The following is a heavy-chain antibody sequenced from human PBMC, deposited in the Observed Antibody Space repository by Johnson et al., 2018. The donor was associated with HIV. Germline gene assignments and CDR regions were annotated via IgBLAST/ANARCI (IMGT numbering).Heavy chain of an antibody. CDR2: IRYDGSNK. V-gene: IGHV3-30*02. Sequence: QVQLVESGGGVVQPGRSLRLSCAASGFTVSSYGMHWVRQAPGKGLEWVAFIRYDGSNKYYADSVKGRFTISRDNSKNTLYLQMNRLRAEATAVYYCSKLRRDGYTGGAIQAAFDMWGQGTMVAVSS. CDR3: SKLRRDGYTGGAIQAAFDM. J-gene: IGHJ3*02. D-gene: IGHD5-24*01. CDR1: GFTVSSYG.